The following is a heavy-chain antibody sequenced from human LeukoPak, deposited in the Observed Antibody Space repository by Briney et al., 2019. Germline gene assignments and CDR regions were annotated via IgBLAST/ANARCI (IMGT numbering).Heavy chain of an antibody. CDR3: ASGMRVGPNI. CDR1: GFTFSKNW. J-gene: IGHJ4*02. CDR2: ISSSSDTI. Sequence: GGSLRLSCAASGFTFSKNWLHWVRQAPGKGLEWVSYISSSSDTIYYADSVKGRFTISRDNAKNSLYLQMNSLRVEDTAVYYCASGMRVGPNIWGQGTLVTVSS. D-gene: IGHD1-26*01. V-gene: IGHV3-48*04.